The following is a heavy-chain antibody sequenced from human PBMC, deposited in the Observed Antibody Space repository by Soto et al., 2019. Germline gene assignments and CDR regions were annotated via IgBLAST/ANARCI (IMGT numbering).Heavy chain of an antibody. Sequence: QVQLVQSGAEEKKPGASVKVSCKASGYTFTSYAMHWVRQAPGQGLEWMGWINDGNGNTKYSQKFQGRVNNNRDTSASTAYMKMSSLRSEDTSVYYCARSIVVVTALDYWGQETLVTVSS. CDR3: ARSIVVVTALDY. CDR1: GYTFTSYA. D-gene: IGHD2-21*02. J-gene: IGHJ4*02. V-gene: IGHV1-3*05. CDR2: INDGNGNT.